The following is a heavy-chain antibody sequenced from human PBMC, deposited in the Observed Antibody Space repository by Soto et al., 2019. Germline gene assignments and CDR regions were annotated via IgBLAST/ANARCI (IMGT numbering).Heavy chain of an antibody. CDR3: ARDGGEYGDYDY. CDR2: INSRTGVT. J-gene: IGHJ4*02. V-gene: IGHV1-2*04. CDR1: GYTFTGYY. Sequence: VQLVQSGTEVKMPGASVKASCKASGYTFTGYYMHWVRQVPGQGLEWMGWINSRTGVTNYAQKFQGWVTMTRDTSISTAYMEVSRLKSDDTAVYYCARDGGEYGDYDYWGQGTLVTVSS. D-gene: IGHD4-17*01.